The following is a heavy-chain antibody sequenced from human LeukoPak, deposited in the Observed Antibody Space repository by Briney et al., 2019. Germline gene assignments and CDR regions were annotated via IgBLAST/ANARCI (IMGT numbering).Heavy chain of an antibody. CDR2: ISNSGGST. Sequence: GGSLRLSCSASGFIFSGYAMLWVRQAPGKGLECVSAISNSGGSTYYADSVKGRFTISRDNSDNTLYLQMSSLRAEDTAVYYCAMNWNCDYWGQGTLVTVSS. J-gene: IGHJ4*02. CDR1: GFIFSGYA. D-gene: IGHD1-1*01. CDR3: AMNWNCDY. V-gene: IGHV3-64D*09.